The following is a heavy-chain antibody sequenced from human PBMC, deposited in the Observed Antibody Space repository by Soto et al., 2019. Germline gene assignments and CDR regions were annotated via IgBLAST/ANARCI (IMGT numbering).Heavy chain of an antibody. J-gene: IGHJ4*02. CDR2: INLNNGNT. D-gene: IGHD6-13*01. V-gene: IGHV1-18*01. Sequence: ASVKVSCKASGYTFTTYTLTWVRQAPGQGLEWMGWINLNNGNTNYAQNFQDRVTMTTDTSTSTASMELSSLTSDDTAVYYCARDIAAAGSLWGQGTLVTVSS. CDR1: GYTFTTYT. CDR3: ARDIAAAGSL.